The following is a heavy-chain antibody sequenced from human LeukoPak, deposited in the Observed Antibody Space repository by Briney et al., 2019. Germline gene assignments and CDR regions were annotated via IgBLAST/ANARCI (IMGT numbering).Heavy chain of an antibody. J-gene: IGHJ4*02. D-gene: IGHD4-17*01. CDR1: GYTFTGYY. CDR3: ARDGGGDYRFDH. CDR2: INPNSGGT. V-gene: IGHV1-2*02. Sequence: ASVKVSCKASGYTFTGYYMHWVRQAPGQGLEWMGWINPNSGGTNYAQKFQGRVTMTRDTSISTAYMELSSLTSQDTAMYHCARDGGGDYRFDHWGQGTLVTVSS.